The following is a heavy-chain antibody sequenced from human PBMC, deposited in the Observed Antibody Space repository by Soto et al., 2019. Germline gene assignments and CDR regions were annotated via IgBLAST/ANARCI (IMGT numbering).Heavy chain of an antibody. CDR3: ASRDYDILTGYDPFDY. J-gene: IGHJ4*02. CDR1: GGSISSSSYY. CDR2: IYYSGST. D-gene: IGHD3-9*01. V-gene: IGHV4-39*01. Sequence: SETLSLTCTVSGGSISSSSYYWGWIRQPPGKGLEWIGSIYYSGSTYYNPSLKSRVTISVDTSKNQFSLKLSSVTAADTAVYYCASRDYDILTGYDPFDYWGQGTLVTVSS.